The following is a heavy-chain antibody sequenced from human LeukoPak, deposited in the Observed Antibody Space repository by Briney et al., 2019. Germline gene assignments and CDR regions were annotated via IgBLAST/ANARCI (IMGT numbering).Heavy chain of an antibody. CDR1: GFTFTNYW. J-gene: IGHJ4*02. Sequence: PGGSLRLSCAGSGFTFTNYWMGWVRQAPGRGLEWVANIKEDGSEKYYVDSVKGRFTISRDNAKNSLYLQMNTVRVEDTAVYYCTRDGRSWSQYWGQGTLVTVSS. V-gene: IGHV3-7*03. CDR2: IKEDGSEK. CDR3: TRDGRSWSQY. D-gene: IGHD6-13*01.